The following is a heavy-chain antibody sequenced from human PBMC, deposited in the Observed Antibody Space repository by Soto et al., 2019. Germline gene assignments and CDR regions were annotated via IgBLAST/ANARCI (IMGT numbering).Heavy chain of an antibody. CDR1: GGTFSSYT. D-gene: IGHD6-13*01. V-gene: IGHV1-69*08. CDR2: IIPILGIA. Sequence: QVQLVQSGAEVKKPASSVNVSCKASGGTFSSYTISWVRQAPGQGLEWMGRIIPILGIANYALKFQGRVTITSDKSTRTAYMELSSLRSEDTAVYYCARDDEQQLRAFDIWGQGTIVTVSS. J-gene: IGHJ3*02. CDR3: ARDDEQQLRAFDI.